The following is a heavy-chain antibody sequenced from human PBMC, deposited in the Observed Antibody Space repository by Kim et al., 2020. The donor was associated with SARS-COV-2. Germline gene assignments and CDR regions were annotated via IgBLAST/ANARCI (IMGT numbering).Heavy chain of an antibody. J-gene: IGHJ4*01. CDR3: ARRGLVGATILYYFDY. CDR1: GGSISSSSYY. Sequence: SETLSLTCTVSGGSISSSSYYWGWIRQPPGKGLEWIGSIYYSGSTYYNPSLKSRVTISVDTSKNQFSLKLSSVTAADTAVYYCARRGLVGATILYYFDY. D-gene: IGHD1-26*01. V-gene: IGHV4-39*01. CDR2: IYYSGST.